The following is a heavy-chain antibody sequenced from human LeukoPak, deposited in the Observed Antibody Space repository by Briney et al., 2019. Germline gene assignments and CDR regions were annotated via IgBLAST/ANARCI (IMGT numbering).Heavy chain of an antibody. D-gene: IGHD6-13*01. CDR2: INPNSGGT. V-gene: IGHV1-2*02. CDR1: GYTFTGYY. CDR3: ARETAAGTITYYYYGMDV. J-gene: IGHJ6*02. Sequence: ASVKVSCKASGYTFTGYYMHWVRQAPGQGLEWMGWINPNSGGTNYAQKFQGRVTMTRDTSISTAYMELSRLRSDDTAVYYCARETAAGTITYYYYGMDVWGQGTTVTVSS.